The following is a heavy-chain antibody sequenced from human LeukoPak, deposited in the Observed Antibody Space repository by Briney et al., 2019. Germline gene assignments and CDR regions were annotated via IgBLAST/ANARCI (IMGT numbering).Heavy chain of an antibody. J-gene: IGHJ4*02. CDR2: IIPIFGTA. V-gene: IGHV1-69*13. D-gene: IGHD3-22*01. Sequence: GASVKVSCKASGYTFTSYGISWVRQAPGQGLEWMGGIIPIFGTANYAQKFQGRVTITADESTSTAYMELSSLRSEDTAVYYCARAFKAYYYDSSGYYGYWGQGTLVTVSS. CDR1: GYTFTSYG. CDR3: ARAFKAYYYDSSGYYGY.